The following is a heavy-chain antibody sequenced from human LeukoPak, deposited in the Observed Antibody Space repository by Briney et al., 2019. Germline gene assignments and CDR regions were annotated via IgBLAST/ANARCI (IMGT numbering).Heavy chain of an antibody. CDR1: GFTFSSYS. D-gene: IGHD3-10*01. J-gene: IGHJ4*02. V-gene: IGHV3-21*01. Sequence: GGSLRLSCAASGFTFSSYSMNWVRQAPGKGLEWVSSISSSSSYIYYADSVKGRFTISRDNAKNSLYLQMNSLRAEDTAVYYCARVWGKFGGFDYWGQGTLVTVSS. CDR2: ISSSSSYI. CDR3: ARVWGKFGGFDY.